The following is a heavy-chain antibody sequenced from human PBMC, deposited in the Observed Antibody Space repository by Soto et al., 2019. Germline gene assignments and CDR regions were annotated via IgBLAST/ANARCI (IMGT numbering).Heavy chain of an antibody. CDR1: GYTFTSYG. D-gene: IGHD3-22*01. V-gene: IGHV1-18*01. Sequence: GASVKVPCKASGYTFTSYGISWVRQAPGQGLERMGWISAYNGNTNYAQKLQGRVTMTTDTSTSTAYMELMSLRSYYTAVYYCARVSYYDSSGYYIDYWGQGTLVTVSS. CDR3: ARVSYYDSSGYYIDY. J-gene: IGHJ4*02. CDR2: ISAYNGNT.